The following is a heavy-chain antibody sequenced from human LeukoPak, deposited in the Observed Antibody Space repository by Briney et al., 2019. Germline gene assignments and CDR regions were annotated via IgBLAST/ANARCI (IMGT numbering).Heavy chain of an antibody. Sequence: GGSLRLSCAASGFTFSSYAMHWVRQAPGKGLEYVSAISSNGGSTYYADSVKGRFTISRDNSKNTLYLQMNSLRAEDTAVYYCARARAVAGTYYYYGMDVWGQGTTVTVSS. D-gene: IGHD6-19*01. CDR1: GFTFSSYA. CDR2: ISSNGGST. V-gene: IGHV3-64*04. CDR3: ARARAVAGTYYYYGMDV. J-gene: IGHJ6*02.